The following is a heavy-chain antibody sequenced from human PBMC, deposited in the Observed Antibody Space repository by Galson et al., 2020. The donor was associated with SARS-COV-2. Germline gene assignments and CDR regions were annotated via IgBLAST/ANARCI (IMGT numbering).Heavy chain of an antibody. V-gene: IGHV3-23*01. CDR1: GFTFGNYA. Sequence: GESLKISCAGSGFTFGNYAMTWVRQAPGKGLEWVSTISTTGDDTYYADSVKGRFTISRDNPKSTLYLYMNSLRADDTGVYFCAKEVWIQLWLGFDYWGQGTLVTVSS. CDR2: ISTTGDDT. CDR3: AKEVWIQLWLGFDY. D-gene: IGHD5-18*01. J-gene: IGHJ4*02.